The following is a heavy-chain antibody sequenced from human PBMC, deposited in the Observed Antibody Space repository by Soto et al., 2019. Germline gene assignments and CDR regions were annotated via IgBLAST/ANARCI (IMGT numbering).Heavy chain of an antibody. J-gene: IGHJ4*02. CDR2: ISWNSGSI. D-gene: IGHD5-12*01. CDR1: GFTFDDYA. Sequence: EVQLVESGGGLVQPGRSLRLSCAAPGFTFDDYAMHWVRQAPGKGLGWVLGISWNSGSIGYADSVKGRFTIARDNAKNSLYLQMNSLRSEDTALYYCAKDMGYDLSPLGYFDYWGQGTLVTVSS. CDR3: AKDMGYDLSPLGYFDY. V-gene: IGHV3-9*01.